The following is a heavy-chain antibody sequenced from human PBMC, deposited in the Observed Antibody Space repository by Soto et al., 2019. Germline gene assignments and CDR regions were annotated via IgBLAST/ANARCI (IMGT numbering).Heavy chain of an antibody. CDR1: GFTFSSYA. CDR3: ARGSTDSYPGSRIFDF. Sequence: GGSLRLSCAASGFTFSSYAMSWVRQAPGKGLEWVSAISGSGGSTYYADSVRGRFTMSRDNSKKTLYLQMNSLRVEDSALYYCARGSTDSYPGSRIFDFWGRGTLVTVSS. D-gene: IGHD3-10*01. J-gene: IGHJ4*02. V-gene: IGHV3-23*01. CDR2: ISGSGGST.